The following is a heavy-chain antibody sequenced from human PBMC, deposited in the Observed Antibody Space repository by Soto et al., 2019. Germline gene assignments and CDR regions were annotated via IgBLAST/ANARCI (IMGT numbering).Heavy chain of an antibody. CDR1: GFTFSSYS. Sequence: GGSLSLSCAASGFTFSSYSMNWVRQAPGKGLEWVSYISSSSSTIYYADSVKGRFTISRDNAKNSLYLQMNSLRDEDTAVYYCARDHAQPGPYYYYGMDVWGQGTTVTVSS. D-gene: IGHD2-2*01. CDR2: ISSSSSTI. V-gene: IGHV3-48*02. J-gene: IGHJ6*02. CDR3: ARDHAQPGPYYYYGMDV.